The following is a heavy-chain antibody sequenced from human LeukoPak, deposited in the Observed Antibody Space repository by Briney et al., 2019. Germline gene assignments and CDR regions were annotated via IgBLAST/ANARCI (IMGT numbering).Heavy chain of an antibody. D-gene: IGHD3-3*01. Sequence: GGSLRLSCAASGFTFSSYSINWVRQAPGKGLEWVSYITGSSSTIYYADSEKGRFTISRDNAKNSLHLQMNSLRAEDTAVYYCAKEGVDFWSYDYWGQGTLVTVSS. V-gene: IGHV3-48*01. CDR3: AKEGVDFWSYDY. J-gene: IGHJ4*02. CDR1: GFTFSSYS. CDR2: ITGSSSTI.